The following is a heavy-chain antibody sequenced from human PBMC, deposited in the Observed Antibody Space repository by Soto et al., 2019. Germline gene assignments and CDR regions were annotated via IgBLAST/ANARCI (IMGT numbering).Heavy chain of an antibody. J-gene: IGHJ4*02. D-gene: IGHD1-26*01. V-gene: IGHV4-59*08. CDR3: ARNSEMATIDY. Sequence: SDTLSLTCTVSGGSISSYYWSWIRQPPGKGLEWIGYIYYSGSTNYNPSLKSRVTISVDTSKNQFSLKLSSVTAADTAVYYCARNSEMATIDYWGQGTLVTVSS. CDR2: IYYSGST. CDR1: GGSISSYY.